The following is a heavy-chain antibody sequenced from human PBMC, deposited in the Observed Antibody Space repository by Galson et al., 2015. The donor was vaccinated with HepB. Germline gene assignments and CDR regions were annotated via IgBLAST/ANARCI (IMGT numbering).Heavy chain of an antibody. CDR2: IYYSGST. V-gene: IGHV4-59*08. J-gene: IGHJ4*02. Sequence: ETLSLTCTVSGGSISSYYWSWIRQPPGKGLEWIGYIYYSGSTDYNPSLKSRVTISVDTSKNQFSLKLSSVTAADTAVYYCARFGSSGWPGAADYWGQGTLVTVSS. CDR1: GGSISSYY. D-gene: IGHD6-19*01. CDR3: ARFGSSGWPGAADY.